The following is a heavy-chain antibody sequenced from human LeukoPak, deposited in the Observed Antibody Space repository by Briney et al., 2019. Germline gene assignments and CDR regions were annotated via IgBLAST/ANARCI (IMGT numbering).Heavy chain of an antibody. J-gene: IGHJ4*02. CDR3: ATSLFDGGGPRSFDY. Sequence: PGGSLRLSCAASGFTFSSYGIHWVRQAPGKGLEWVAVIWYDGSNKFYADSVKGRFTISRDNSKNTLSLQMNSLRAEDTAVYYCATSLFDGGGPRSFDYWGQGTLVTVSS. D-gene: IGHD2-21*01. CDR2: IWYDGSNK. CDR1: GFTFSSYG. V-gene: IGHV3-33*01.